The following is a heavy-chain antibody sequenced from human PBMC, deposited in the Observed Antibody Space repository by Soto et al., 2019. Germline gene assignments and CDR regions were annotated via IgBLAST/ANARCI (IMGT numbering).Heavy chain of an antibody. D-gene: IGHD3-3*02. CDR2: IYYSGST. CDR1: GGSVSSGGYY. J-gene: IGHJ6*02. CDR3: ARECREVTLHLGYYGMDV. V-gene: IGHV4-61*08. Sequence: PSETLSLTCTVSGGSVSSGGYYWSWIRQPPGKGLEWIGYIYYSGSTNYNPSLKSRVTISVDTSKHQFYLKLSSVTAADTAVYYCARECREVTLHLGYYGMDVWGQGTTVTVSS.